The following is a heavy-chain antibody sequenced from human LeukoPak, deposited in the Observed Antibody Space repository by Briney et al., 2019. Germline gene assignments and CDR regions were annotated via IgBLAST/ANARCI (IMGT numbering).Heavy chain of an antibody. Sequence: PGGSLRLSCSASGFTFSSYAMHWVRQAPGKGLEYVSAISSNGGSTYYADSVKGRFTISRDNSKNTLYLQMSSLRAEDTAVYYCVKDGGRGGNSVPSFDYWGQGTLVTVSS. V-gene: IGHV3-64D*06. D-gene: IGHD4-23*01. CDR1: GFTFSSYA. J-gene: IGHJ4*02. CDR2: ISSNGGST. CDR3: VKDGGRGGNSVPSFDY.